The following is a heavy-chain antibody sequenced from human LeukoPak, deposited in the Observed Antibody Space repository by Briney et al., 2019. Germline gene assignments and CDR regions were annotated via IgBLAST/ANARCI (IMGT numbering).Heavy chain of an antibody. V-gene: IGHV3-48*02. D-gene: IGHD6-19*01. Sequence: GGSLRLSCAASGFTFSAYSMNWVRQAPGKGLDWASYISSRSFTIYYADSVKGRFTISRDNAKNSLYLEMNSLRDEDTAVYYCARSVIAVAGYDAFDIWGQGTVVTVSS. CDR3: ARSVIAVAGYDAFDI. J-gene: IGHJ3*02. CDR1: GFTFSAYS. CDR2: ISSRSFTI.